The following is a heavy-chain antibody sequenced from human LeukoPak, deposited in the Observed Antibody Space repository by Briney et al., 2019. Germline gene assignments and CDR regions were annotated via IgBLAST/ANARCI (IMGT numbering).Heavy chain of an antibody. Sequence: SETLSLTCTVSGGSISSDYWSWIRQSPGKGLEWIGYIYYSGSTYYNPSLKSRVTISVDTSKNQFSLKLTSVTAADTAVYYCARGFYSPHHWGQGTLVTVSS. J-gene: IGHJ5*02. CDR3: ARGFYSPHH. V-gene: IGHV4-59*01. D-gene: IGHD4-11*01. CDR1: GGSISSDY. CDR2: IYYSGST.